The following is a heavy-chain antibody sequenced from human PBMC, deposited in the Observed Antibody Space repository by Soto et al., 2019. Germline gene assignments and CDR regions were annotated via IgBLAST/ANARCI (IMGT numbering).Heavy chain of an antibody. D-gene: IGHD3-22*01. CDR3: ARANYYYDSSGPADAFDI. V-gene: IGHV4-30-2*01. J-gene: IGHJ3*02. Sequence: SETLSLTCAVSGGSISSGGYSWSWIRQPPGKGLEWIGYIYHSGSTYYNPSLKSRVTISVDRSKNQFSLKLSSVTAADTAVYYCARANYYYDSSGPADAFDIWGQGTMVTVSS. CDR2: IYHSGST. CDR1: GGSISSGGYS.